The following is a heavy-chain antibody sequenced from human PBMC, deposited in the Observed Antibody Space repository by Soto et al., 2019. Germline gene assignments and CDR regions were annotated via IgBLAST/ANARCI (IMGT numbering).Heavy chain of an antibody. J-gene: IGHJ4*02. D-gene: IGHD3-10*01. CDR1: GVTFSDYA. V-gene: IGHV3-30*18. CDR3: AKALRGGCDY. Sequence: QVQLVESGGGVVQPGRSLRLSCAVTGVTFSDYAMHWVRQAPGKGLEWVAVISFDGSNEYYADSVKGRFTISRDNIKNTLHLQMNSLRVEDTAVYYCAKALRGGCDYWGQGTLVTVS. CDR2: ISFDGSNE.